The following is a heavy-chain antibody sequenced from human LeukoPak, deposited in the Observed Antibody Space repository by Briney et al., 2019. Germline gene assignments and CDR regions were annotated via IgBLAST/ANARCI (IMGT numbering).Heavy chain of an antibody. CDR1: GFTFSSYS. D-gene: IGHD6-19*01. V-gene: IGHV3-48*01. CDR3: ARGTVAGKAPY. CDR2: ISSSGSTI. Sequence: PGGSLRLSCAASGFTFSSYSMNWVRQAPGKGLEWVSYISSSGSTIYYADSVKGRFSISRDNAKNSLHLQMNSLRVEDTAVYYCARGTVAGKAPYWGQGTLVTVSS. J-gene: IGHJ4*02.